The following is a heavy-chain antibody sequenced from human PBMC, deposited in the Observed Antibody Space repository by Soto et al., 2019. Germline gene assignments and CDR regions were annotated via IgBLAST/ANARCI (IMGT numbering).Heavy chain of an antibody. Sequence: PSETLSLTCAVSGGSISSSNWWSWVRQPPGKGLEWIGEIYHSGSTNYNPSLKSRVTISVDKSKNQFSLKLSSVTAADTAVYYCARSREDYYDSSGYYEVPYFDYWGQGTLVTVSS. CDR2: IYHSGST. J-gene: IGHJ4*02. CDR3: ARSREDYYDSSGYYEVPYFDY. D-gene: IGHD3-22*01. CDR1: GGSISSSNW. V-gene: IGHV4-4*02.